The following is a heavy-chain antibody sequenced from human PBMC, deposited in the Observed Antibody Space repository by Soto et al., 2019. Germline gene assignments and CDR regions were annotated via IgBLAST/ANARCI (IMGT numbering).Heavy chain of an antibody. V-gene: IGHV6-1*01. CDR1: GDSVSSDSAA. J-gene: IGHJ4*02. D-gene: IGHD6-19*01. CDR3: ARSPTSGWYVGY. CDR2: TYYRSKWYN. Sequence: SQTLSLTCAISGDSVSSDSAALNWIRESPSRGLEWLGRTYYRSKWYNDYAVSVKSRITINPDTSKNQFSLQLNSVTPEDTAVYYCARSPTSGWYVGYWGQGTLVTVSS.